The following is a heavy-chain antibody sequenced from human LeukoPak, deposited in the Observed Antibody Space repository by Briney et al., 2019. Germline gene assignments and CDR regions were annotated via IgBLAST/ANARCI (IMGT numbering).Heavy chain of an antibody. D-gene: IGHD3-9*01. CDR1: GYTFTGYN. J-gene: IGHJ6*03. Sequence: ASVKVSCTASGYTFTGYNMHWVRQAPGQGLEWMGSINTNSGGTNYAQKFKGRVTMTRDTSISTAYMELSRLRSDDTAVYYCARDWFGHYDILTGYMDVWGKGTTVTISS. CDR3: ARDWFGHYDILTGYMDV. V-gene: IGHV1-2*02. CDR2: INTNSGGT.